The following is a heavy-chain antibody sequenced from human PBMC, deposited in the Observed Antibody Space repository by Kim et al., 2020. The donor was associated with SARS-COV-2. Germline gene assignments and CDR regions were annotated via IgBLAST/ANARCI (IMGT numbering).Heavy chain of an antibody. D-gene: IGHD3-3*01. CDR2: INHSGST. Sequence: SETLSLTCAVYGGSFSGYYWSWIRQPPGKGLEWIGEINHSGSTNYNPSLKSRVTISVDTSKNQFSLKLSSVTAADTAVYYCARVGFWSGYYRSARIDYWG. J-gene: IGHJ4*01. CDR1: GGSFSGYY. CDR3: ARVGFWSGYYRSARIDY. V-gene: IGHV4-34*01.